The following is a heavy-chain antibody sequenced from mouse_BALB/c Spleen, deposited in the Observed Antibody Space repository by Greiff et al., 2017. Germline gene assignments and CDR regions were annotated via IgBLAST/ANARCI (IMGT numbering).Heavy chain of an antibody. CDR1: GFTFSSYG. CDR3: ARHYYGNYGAMDY. Sequence: EVKLVESGGDLVKPGGSLKLSCAASGFTFSSYGMSWVRQTPDKRLEWVATISSGGSYTYYPDSVKGRFTISRDNAKNTLYLQMSSLKSEDTAMYYCARHYYGNYGAMDYWGQGTSVTVSS. D-gene: IGHD2-1*01. V-gene: IGHV5-6*02. J-gene: IGHJ4*01. CDR2: ISSGGSYT.